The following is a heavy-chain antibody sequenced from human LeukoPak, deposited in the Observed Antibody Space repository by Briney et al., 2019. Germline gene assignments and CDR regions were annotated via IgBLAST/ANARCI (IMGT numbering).Heavy chain of an antibody. J-gene: IGHJ4*02. CDR3: ARESSGHYFDY. CDR2: VYSGGYT. CDR1: GFIVSNNY. Sequence: GGSLRLSCAASGFIVSNNYLNWVRQAPGKGLEWVSVVYSGGYTSYADSVKGRFTMSRDSSKNMVYLQMKNLGAEDTAVYYCARESSGHYFDYWGRGTLVTVSS. D-gene: IGHD6-25*01. V-gene: IGHV3-53*01.